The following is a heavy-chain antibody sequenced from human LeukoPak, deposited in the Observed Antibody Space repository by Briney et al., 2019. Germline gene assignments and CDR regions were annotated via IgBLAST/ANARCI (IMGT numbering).Heavy chain of an antibody. Sequence: GESLKISCKGSGYSITTYWVGWVRQMPGKGLEWMGIIYLGDSKRTYSPSFQGQISFSADKSTSTAYLQWSSLKASYTAMYYCARRDSGAFDIWGQGTMVTVSS. CDR1: GYSITTYW. V-gene: IGHV5-51*01. CDR2: IYLGDSKR. D-gene: IGHD3-10*01. CDR3: ARRDSGAFDI. J-gene: IGHJ3*02.